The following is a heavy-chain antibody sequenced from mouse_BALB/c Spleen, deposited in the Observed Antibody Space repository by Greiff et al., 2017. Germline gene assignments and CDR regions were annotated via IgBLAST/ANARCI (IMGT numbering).Heavy chain of an antibody. CDR1: GYTFTDYN. J-gene: IGHJ1*01. CDR3: AREGLLGYYGNYDWYFDV. CDR2: INPNNGCT. Sequence: VQLQQSGPELVKPGASVKIPCKASGYTFTDYNMDWVKQSHGKSLEWIGDINPNNGCTIYNQKFKGKATLTVDKSSSTAYMELRSLTSEDTAVYYCAREGLLGYYGNYDWYFDVWGAGTTVTVSS. D-gene: IGHD2-1*01. V-gene: IGHV1-18*01.